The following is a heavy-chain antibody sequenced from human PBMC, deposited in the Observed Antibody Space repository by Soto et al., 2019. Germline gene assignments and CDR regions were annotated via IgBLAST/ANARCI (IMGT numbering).Heavy chain of an antibody. CDR2: ISFNGLSQ. CDR1: GFTFSSFA. D-gene: IGHD3-16*01. CDR3: ARGGRGLRGAFDV. V-gene: IGHV3-30*04. Sequence: QEILVESGGGVVQSGTSLRLSCAASGFTFSSFAMHWVRQAPGKGLEWVSVISFNGLSQFYADSVMGRVTVSRDNSKNTRYLQLDSLRPDDTAVYSCARGGRGLRGAFDVWGQGTEVIVS. J-gene: IGHJ3*01.